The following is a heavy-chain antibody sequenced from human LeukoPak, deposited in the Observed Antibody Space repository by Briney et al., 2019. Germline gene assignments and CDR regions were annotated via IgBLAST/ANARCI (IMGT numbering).Heavy chain of an antibody. CDR3: ARSSYYFDY. CDR1: GFIFINFV. Sequence: GGSLRLSCSASGFIFINFVVHWVRQAPGKGLEWVSYISSSSSYTNYADSVKGRFTISRDNAKNSLYLQMNSLRAEDTAVYYCARSSYYFDYWGQGTLVTVSS. J-gene: IGHJ4*02. V-gene: IGHV3-11*03. D-gene: IGHD2-2*01. CDR2: ISSSSSYT.